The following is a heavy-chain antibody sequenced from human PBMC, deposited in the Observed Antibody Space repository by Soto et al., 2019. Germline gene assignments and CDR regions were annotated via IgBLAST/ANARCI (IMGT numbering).Heavy chain of an antibody. CDR3: VTVNSVGAAYYFDY. D-gene: IGHD1-26*01. J-gene: IGHJ4*02. CDR1: GGSIRNGDYY. CDR2: VYYSGTT. Sequence: QVQLQEWGPGLVKPSQTLSLTCTVSGGSIRNGDYYWGWIRQPPGKGLEWIGYVYYSGTTYSHPSLNSRVSISVDTSENQFSLRLTSVTAADTAVYYCVTVNSVGAAYYFDYWGPGTLVTVSS. V-gene: IGHV4-30-4*01.